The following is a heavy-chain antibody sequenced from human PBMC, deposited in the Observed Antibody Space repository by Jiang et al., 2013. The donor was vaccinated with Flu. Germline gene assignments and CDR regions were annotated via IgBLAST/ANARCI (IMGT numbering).Heavy chain of an antibody. Sequence: SIYYSGSTYYNPSLKSRVTISVDTSKNQFSLKLSSVTAADTAVYYCARHIPLAYDYVWGAYYFDYWGQGTLVTVSS. J-gene: IGHJ4*02. CDR3: ARHIPLAYDYVWGAYYFDY. D-gene: IGHD3-16*01. V-gene: IGHV4-39*01. CDR2: IYYSGST.